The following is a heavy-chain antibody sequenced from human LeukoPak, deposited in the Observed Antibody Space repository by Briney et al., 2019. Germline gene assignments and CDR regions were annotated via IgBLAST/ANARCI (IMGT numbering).Heavy chain of an antibody. CDR2: ISSSGSTT. Sequence: GGSLRLSCAASGFTFSDYYMSWIRQAPGKGLEWVSYISSSGSTTYYADSVKGRFTISRDNAKNSLYLQMNSLRAEDTAVYYCARDLMIAEVHYWGQGTLVTVSS. D-gene: IGHD3-22*01. J-gene: IGHJ4*02. V-gene: IGHV3-11*01. CDR1: GFTFSDYY. CDR3: ARDLMIAEVHY.